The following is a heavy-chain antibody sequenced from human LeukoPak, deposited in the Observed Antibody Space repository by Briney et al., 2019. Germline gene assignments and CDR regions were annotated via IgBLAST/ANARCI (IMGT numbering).Heavy chain of an antibody. CDR3: AKMWIQLWSSDGDFDY. V-gene: IGHV3-23*01. CDR2: ISPSADDT. CDR1: GFNFSNYS. Sequence: GGSLRLSCAASGFNFSNYSMSWVRQLPGKGLGWVSAISPSADDTYYADSVKGRFTISRDNSKNTLSLQMNSLRAEDTAVYYCAKMWIQLWSSDGDFDYWGRGILVSVSS. D-gene: IGHD5-18*01. J-gene: IGHJ4*02.